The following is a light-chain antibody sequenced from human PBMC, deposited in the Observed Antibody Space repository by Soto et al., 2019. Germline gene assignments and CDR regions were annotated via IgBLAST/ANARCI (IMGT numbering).Light chain of an antibody. V-gene: IGKV3D-20*02. CDR1: HCVSSSY. CDR2: GAF. J-gene: IGKJ5*01. CDR3: QQRNIWHPVT. Sequence: IMLTQSPGTLSLSPRESATHSCRASHCVSSSYLAWYQPKPGQPPRLLIYGAFNRADGIPARFSGSGSGADFTLTIRSLEPEDSSVYDCQQRNIWHPVTFGQGTRLDI.